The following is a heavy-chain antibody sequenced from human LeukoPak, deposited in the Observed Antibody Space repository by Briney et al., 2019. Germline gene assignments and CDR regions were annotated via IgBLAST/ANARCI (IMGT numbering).Heavy chain of an antibody. V-gene: IGHV4-59*01. J-gene: IGHJ4*02. Sequence: SETLSLTCTVSGGSISSYYWSWIRQPPGKGLEWIGYIYYSGSTNYNPSLKSRVTISVDTSKNQFSLKLSSVTAADTAVYYCARTVDPRFPFDYWGQGTLVTVSS. D-gene: IGHD2-21*01. CDR2: IYYSGST. CDR1: GGSISSYY. CDR3: ARTVDPRFPFDY.